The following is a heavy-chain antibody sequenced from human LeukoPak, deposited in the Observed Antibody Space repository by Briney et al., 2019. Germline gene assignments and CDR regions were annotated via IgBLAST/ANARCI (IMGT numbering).Heavy chain of an antibody. J-gene: IGHJ4*02. CDR1: GFTFGSFE. V-gene: IGHV3-48*03. CDR2: ISDSGTTI. CDR3: ARADYDYVWGSYRQYYFDY. D-gene: IGHD3-16*02. Sequence: PGGSLRLSCAASGFTFGSFEMNWVRQAPGKGLEWVSYISDSGTTIYYADSVKGRFTISRDNAKNSLYLQMNSLRAEDTAVYYCARADYDYVWGSYRQYYFDYWGQGTLVTVSS.